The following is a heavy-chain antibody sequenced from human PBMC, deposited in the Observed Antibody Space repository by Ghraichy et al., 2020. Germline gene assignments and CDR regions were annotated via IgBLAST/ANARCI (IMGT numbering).Heavy chain of an antibody. V-gene: IGHV3-7*03. Sequence: GGSRRLSCAASGFIFSSYWMSWVRQAPGKGLEWVANIKQDGSVKYYVDSVKGRFTISRDNAKKSLYLQMNSLRGEDTAVYYCARAQIWNDAFDIWGQGTMVTVSS. D-gene: IGHD1-1*01. CDR3: ARAQIWNDAFDI. CDR2: IKQDGSVK. J-gene: IGHJ3*02. CDR1: GFIFSSYW.